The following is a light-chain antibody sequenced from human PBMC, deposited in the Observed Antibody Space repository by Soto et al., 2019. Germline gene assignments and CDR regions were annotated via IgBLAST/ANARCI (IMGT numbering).Light chain of an antibody. Sequence: QSVLTQPPSVSGAPGQRVTISCTGSSSNIGAGYDVHWYQQLPGTAPKLLIYGNNNRPSGVPDRFSGSKSGTSASLAITGLHAEDEADYYCQSYDSSLSGCVFGGGTKLTV. V-gene: IGLV1-40*01. CDR2: GNN. CDR3: QSYDSSLSGCV. CDR1: SSNIGAGYD. J-gene: IGLJ3*02.